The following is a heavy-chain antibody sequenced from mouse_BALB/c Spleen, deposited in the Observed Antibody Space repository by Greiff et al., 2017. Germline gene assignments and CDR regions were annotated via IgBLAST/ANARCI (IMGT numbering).Heavy chain of an antibody. CDR2: IWAGGST. CDR1: GFSLTSYG. CDR3: ARDLITRELFAY. D-gene: IGHD2-4*01. J-gene: IGHJ3*01. Sequence: VQRVESGPGLVAPSQSLSITCTVSGFSLTSYGVHWVRQPPGKGLEWLGVIWAGGSTNYNSALMSRLSISKDNSKSQVFLKMNSLQTDDTAMYYCARDLITRELFAYWGQGTLVTVSA. V-gene: IGHV2-9*02.